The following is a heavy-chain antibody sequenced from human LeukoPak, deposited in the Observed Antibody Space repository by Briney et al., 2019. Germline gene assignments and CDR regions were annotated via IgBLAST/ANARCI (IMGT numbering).Heavy chain of an antibody. CDR2: IKEDGGEA. Sequence: GGSLRLSCETSGFTFSSYWMTWVRQAPGKGLEWVANIKEDGGEAYYVGSVKGRFTVSRDNAKNSLYLQMNSLRVEDTAIYYCATRKCSISACRASSYHCMDDWGKGTTVTVSS. D-gene: IGHD2-2*01. V-gene: IGHV3-7*01. J-gene: IGHJ6*03. CDR3: ATRKCSISACRASSYHCMDD. CDR1: GFTFSSYW.